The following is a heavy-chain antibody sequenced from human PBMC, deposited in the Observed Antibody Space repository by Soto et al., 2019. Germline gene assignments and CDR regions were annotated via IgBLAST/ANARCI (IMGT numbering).Heavy chain of an antibody. CDR2: IYWDDDK. V-gene: IGHV2-5*02. CDR1: GFSLSTSGVG. J-gene: IGHJ4*02. Sequence: SGPTLVNPTQTLTLTCTFSGFSLSTSGVGVVWIRQPPGKALEWLGLIYWDDDKRYSPSLKSRLTITKDASRNQVVLTLTNMDPADTATYYCAHVYWAASGPRYYFDYWGQGTLVTVSS. D-gene: IGHD1-1*01. CDR3: AHVYWAASGPRYYFDY.